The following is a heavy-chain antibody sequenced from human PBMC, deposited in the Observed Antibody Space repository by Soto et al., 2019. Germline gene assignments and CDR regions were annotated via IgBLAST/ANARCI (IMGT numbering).Heavy chain of an antibody. D-gene: IGHD2-2*01. J-gene: IGHJ4*02. CDR3: AHLYCISVTCYEKGGFDY. V-gene: IGHV2-5*02. Sequence: QITLKESGPTLVKPTQTLTLTCTFSGFSLSTRGVGVGWIRQPPGKALEWLALIYWDDDKRYSPSLKSRLTITKDTSKNQVVLTMTNMDPVDTATYHCAHLYCISVTCYEKGGFDYWGQGTLVIVSS. CDR1: GFSLSTRGVG. CDR2: IYWDDDK.